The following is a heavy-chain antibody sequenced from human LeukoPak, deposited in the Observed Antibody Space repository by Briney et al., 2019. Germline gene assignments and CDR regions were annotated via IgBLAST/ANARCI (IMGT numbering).Heavy chain of an antibody. CDR3: ARRPIYFNYFDY. V-gene: IGHV4-39*01. Sequence: SETLSLTCTVSGGSISSSSYYWGWIRQPPGKGLEWIGSIYYSGSTYYNPSLKSRVTISVDTSKKQFSLKPSSVTAADTAVYYCARRPIYFNYFDYWGQGTLVTVSS. CDR2: IYYSGST. D-gene: IGHD3-3*01. CDR1: GGSISSSSYY. J-gene: IGHJ4*02.